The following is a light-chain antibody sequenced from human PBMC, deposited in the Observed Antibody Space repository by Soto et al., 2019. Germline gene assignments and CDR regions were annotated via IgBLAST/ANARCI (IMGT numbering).Light chain of an antibody. CDR1: SEHSSYA. Sequence: QPVLTQSPSASASLGASVKLTCTLSSEHSSYAIAWHQQQPEKGPRYLMKLNSDGSHSKGDGIPDRFSGSSSGAERYLTISGLQSEDEADYYCQTWGTGIQVFGGGTKLTVL. V-gene: IGLV4-69*01. CDR3: QTWGTGIQV. J-gene: IGLJ2*01. CDR2: LNSDGSH.